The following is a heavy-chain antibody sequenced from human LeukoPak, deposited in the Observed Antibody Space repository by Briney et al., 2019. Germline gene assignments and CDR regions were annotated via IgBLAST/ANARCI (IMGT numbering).Heavy chain of an antibody. CDR3: ARDFGGLRWNYYFDY. J-gene: IGHJ4*02. D-gene: IGHD4-23*01. Sequence: GGSLRLSCATSGFTFSSNWMSWVRHVPGRGLDWVANIKPDGSAEYYAASVKGRFTVSRDNAKNSLYLQMNSLIPEDTAVYLCARDFGGLRWNYYFDYWGQGTLVTVSS. CDR1: GFTFSSNW. CDR2: IKPDGSAE. V-gene: IGHV3-7*01.